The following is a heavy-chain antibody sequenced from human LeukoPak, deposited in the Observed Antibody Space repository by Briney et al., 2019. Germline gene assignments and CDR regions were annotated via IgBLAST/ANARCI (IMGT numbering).Heavy chain of an antibody. CDR1: GFSFNKYW. J-gene: IGHJ4*02. V-gene: IGHV3-7*01. Sequence: GGSLRLSCADSGFSFNKYWMSWVRQAPGKGLEWLANIEQDGSQKYYVDSVRGRFTISRDNAKNSVYLQMNSLRAEDTAVYYCARGLATAAAYWGQGTLVTVSS. CDR2: IEQDGSQK. D-gene: IGHD6-13*01. CDR3: ARGLATAAAY.